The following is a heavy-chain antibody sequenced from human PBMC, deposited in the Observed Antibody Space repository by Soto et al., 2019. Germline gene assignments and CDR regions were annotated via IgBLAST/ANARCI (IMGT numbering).Heavy chain of an antibody. CDR3: ARHARDRSWPGC. CDR2: IYYTGST. V-gene: IGHV4-39*01. J-gene: IGHJ4*02. CDR1: GGSISSSSYY. Sequence: QLQLQESGPGLVKPSETLSLTCTVSGGSISSSSYYWVWIRQPPGKGLEWIGTIYYTGSTYYNSSLKSRVTMSVDTSKNQFSLKVNSVTAADTAVYYCARHARDRSWPGCWGQGTPVTVSS. D-gene: IGHD6-19*01.